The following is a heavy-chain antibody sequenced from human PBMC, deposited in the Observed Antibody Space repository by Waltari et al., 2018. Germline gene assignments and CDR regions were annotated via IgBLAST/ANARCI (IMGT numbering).Heavy chain of an antibody. V-gene: IGHV1-69*01. CDR2: SSPSFGTA. J-gene: IGHJ4*02. D-gene: IGHD6-6*01. CDR3: ARGAQARLGRSPFDY. Sequence: QVQLVQSGAEVKKPGSSVKVSCKASGGTFSSYAISWVRQAPGQGLEWMGGSSPSFGTANYAQKFQGRVTITADESTSTAYMELSSLRSEDTAVYYCARGAQARLGRSPFDYWGQGTLVTVSS. CDR1: GGTFSSYA.